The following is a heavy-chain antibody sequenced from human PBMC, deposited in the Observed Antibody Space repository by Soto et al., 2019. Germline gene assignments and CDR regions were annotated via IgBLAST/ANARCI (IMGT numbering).Heavy chain of an antibody. Sequence: PGGSLRLSCTASGITLSRDWMTWVRQAPGKGLEWVASIKPDGSGEYYLDSVKGRFTISRDNTKNSLYLQANSLRADDTATYFCAKLLNGVTALDYWGQGTLVTVSS. D-gene: IGHD2-21*02. V-gene: IGHV3-7*01. CDR2: IKPDGSGE. CDR3: AKLLNGVTALDY. J-gene: IGHJ4*02. CDR1: GITLSRDW.